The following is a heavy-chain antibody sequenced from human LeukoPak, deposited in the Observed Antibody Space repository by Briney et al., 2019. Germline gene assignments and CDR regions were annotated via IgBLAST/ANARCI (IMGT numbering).Heavy chain of an antibody. J-gene: IGHJ3*02. Sequence: PSETLSLTCAVYGGSFSGYYWSWIRQPPGKGLEWIGEINHSGSTNYNPSLKSRVTISVDTSKNQFSLKLSSVTAADTAVYYCARGKVLWFGELLSEDDAFDIWGQGTMVTVSS. CDR1: GGSFSGYY. V-gene: IGHV4-34*01. CDR2: INHSGST. CDR3: ARGKVLWFGELLSEDDAFDI. D-gene: IGHD3-10*01.